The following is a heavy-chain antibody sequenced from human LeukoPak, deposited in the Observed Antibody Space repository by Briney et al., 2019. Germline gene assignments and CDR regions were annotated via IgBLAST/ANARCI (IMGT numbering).Heavy chain of an antibody. J-gene: IGHJ4*02. Sequence: SETLSLTCTVSGGSVSSSFYYWGWIRQPPGKGLEWIGSMYFSGSTHYNPSLKSRVTISVDTFKNQFSLKLTSVTAADTAVYYCANAASYSVDYWGQGTLVTVSS. CDR2: MYFSGST. V-gene: IGHV4-39*01. CDR3: ANAASYSVDY. D-gene: IGHD1-26*01. CDR1: GGSVSSSFYY.